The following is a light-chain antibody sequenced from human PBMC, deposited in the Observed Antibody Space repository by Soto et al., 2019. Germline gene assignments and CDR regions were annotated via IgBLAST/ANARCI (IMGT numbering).Light chain of an antibody. Sequence: EIVLTQSTATLSLSPGERATLSCRASQSVSSYLAWYQQKPGQAPRLLIYDASNRATDVPARFSGSGSGTHFPLPISSLEPEDFAVYYCEQRSNSPLTFGGGTKVEIK. J-gene: IGKJ4*01. CDR3: EQRSNSPLT. CDR2: DAS. CDR1: QSVSSY. V-gene: IGKV3-11*01.